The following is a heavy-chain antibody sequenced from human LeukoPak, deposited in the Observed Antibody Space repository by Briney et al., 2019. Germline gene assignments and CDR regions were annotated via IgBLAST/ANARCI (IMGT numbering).Heavy chain of an antibody. CDR1: GYTFTFYD. CDR2: MNPNSGNT. CDR3: ARGMRDAFDI. Sequence: ASVKVSCKASGYTFTFYDIHWVRQAPGQGLEWMGWMNPNSGNTGYAQKFQGRVTSARNTSTGTAYMELSSLRSDNTAVYYCARGMRDAFDIWGKGTMVTVSS. J-gene: IGHJ3*02. V-gene: IGHV1-8*03.